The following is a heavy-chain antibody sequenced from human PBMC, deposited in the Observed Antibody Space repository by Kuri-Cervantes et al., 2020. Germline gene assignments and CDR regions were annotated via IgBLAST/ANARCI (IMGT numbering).Heavy chain of an antibody. CDR3: ARGSSSGWGDYFDY. J-gene: IGHJ4*02. Sequence: GESLKISCAASGFTFDDYGMSWVRQAPGKGLEWVSSISSSSSYIYYADSVKGRFTISRDNAKNSLYLQMNSLRAEDTAVYYCARGSSSGWGDYFDYWGQGTLVTVSS. CDR2: ISSSSSYI. D-gene: IGHD6-19*01. V-gene: IGHV3-21*03. CDR1: GFTFDDYG.